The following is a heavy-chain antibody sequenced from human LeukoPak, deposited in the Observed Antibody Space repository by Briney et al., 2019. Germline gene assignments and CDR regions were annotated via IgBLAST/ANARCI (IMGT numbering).Heavy chain of an antibody. D-gene: IGHD5-18*01. CDR2: IYYSGST. CDR1: GGSISSSSYY. J-gene: IGHJ4*02. V-gene: IGHV4-39*01. Sequence: SETLSLTCTVSGGSISSSSYYWGWIRQPPGKGLEWIGSIYYSGSTYYNPSLKSRVTISVDTSKNQFSLKPSSVTAADTAVYYCARIQIWVPDFDYWGQGTLVTVSS. CDR3: ARIQIWVPDFDY.